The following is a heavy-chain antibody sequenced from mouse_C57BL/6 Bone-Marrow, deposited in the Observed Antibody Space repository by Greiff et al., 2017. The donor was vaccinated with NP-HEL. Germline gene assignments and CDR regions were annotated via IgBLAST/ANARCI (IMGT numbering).Heavy chain of an antibody. CDR3: ARWEGLLTGFAY. J-gene: IGHJ3*01. V-gene: IGHV1-82*01. D-gene: IGHD1-1*01. CDR1: GYAFSSSW. Sequence: VQLQQSGPELVKPGASVKISCKASGYAFSSSWMNWVKQRPGKGLEWIGRIYPGDGDTNYNGKFKGKATLTADKSSSTAYMQLSSLTSEDSAVYFCARWEGLLTGFAYWGQGTLVTVSA. CDR2: IYPGDGDT.